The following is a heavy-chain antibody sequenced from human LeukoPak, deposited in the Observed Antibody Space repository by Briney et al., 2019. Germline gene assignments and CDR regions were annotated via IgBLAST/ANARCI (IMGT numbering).Heavy chain of an antibody. D-gene: IGHD5-18*01. Sequence: GGSLRLSCSAPGFTFSSYTIHWVRQAPGKGLEYVSAISSNGGSTYYADSVKGRFTISRDNSKNTLWLQMGSLRAEDTAVYCCVKDFAAYNHGYMYFDYCGQGTLVTVSS. CDR3: VKDFAAYNHGYMYFDY. V-gene: IGHV3-64D*06. CDR2: ISSNGGST. J-gene: IGHJ4*02. CDR1: GFTFSSYT.